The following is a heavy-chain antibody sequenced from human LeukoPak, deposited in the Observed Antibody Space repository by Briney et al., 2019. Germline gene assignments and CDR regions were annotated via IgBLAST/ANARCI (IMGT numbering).Heavy chain of an antibody. Sequence: GGSLRLSCAASGFTFSSYGMNWVRQAPGKGLEWVSSISSSSSYIYYADSVKGRFTISRDNAKNSLYLQMNSLRAEDTAVYYCARDPPLAYRGGDCPLDSPNWFDPWGQGTLVTVSS. D-gene: IGHD2-21*02. CDR2: ISSSSSYI. CDR3: ARDPPLAYRGGDCPLDSPNWFDP. J-gene: IGHJ5*02. CDR1: GFTFSSYG. V-gene: IGHV3-21*01.